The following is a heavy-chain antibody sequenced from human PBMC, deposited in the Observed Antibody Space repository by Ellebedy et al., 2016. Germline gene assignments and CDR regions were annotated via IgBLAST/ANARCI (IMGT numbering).Heavy chain of an antibody. D-gene: IGHD6-19*01. J-gene: IGHJ4*02. CDR3: AAEVGSSGWLSN. CDR2: IVVGSGYT. V-gene: IGHV1-58*02. Sequence: ASVKVSCKASGFTFSSSTMQWVRQARGQRLEWVGWIVVGSGYTNYAQKFQERVTITRDMSTSTVYMDPSSLRSEDTAVFYCAAEVGSSGWLSNWGQGTLVTVSS. CDR1: GFTFSSST.